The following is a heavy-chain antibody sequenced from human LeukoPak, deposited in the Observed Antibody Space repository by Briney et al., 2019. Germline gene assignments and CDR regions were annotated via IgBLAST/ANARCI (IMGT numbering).Heavy chain of an antibody. CDR3: ASNSGIGWSIAAYYYYMDV. Sequence: SETLSLTCTVSGGSISSGSYYWSWIRQPAGTGLEWIGRIYTSGSTNYNPSLKSRVTISVDTSKNQFSLKLSSVTAADTAVYYCASNSGIGWSIAAYYYYMDVWGKGTTVTVSS. D-gene: IGHD6-6*01. CDR1: GGSISSGSYY. CDR2: IYTSGST. J-gene: IGHJ6*03. V-gene: IGHV4-61*02.